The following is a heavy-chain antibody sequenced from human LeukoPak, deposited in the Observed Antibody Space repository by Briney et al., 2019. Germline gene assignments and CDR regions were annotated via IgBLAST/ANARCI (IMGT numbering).Heavy chain of an antibody. CDR3: IVLAVAGTLGFDY. D-gene: IGHD6-19*01. J-gene: IGHJ4*02. Sequence: GSLRLSCAASGFTFSSYGMSWVRQAPGKGLEWVSYISGRGNTIYYADSVKGRFTISRDNAKNSLYLQMNSLRAEDTAVYYCIVLAVAGTLGFDYWGQGTLVTVSS. V-gene: IGHV3-48*01. CDR2: ISGRGNTI. CDR1: GFTFSSYG.